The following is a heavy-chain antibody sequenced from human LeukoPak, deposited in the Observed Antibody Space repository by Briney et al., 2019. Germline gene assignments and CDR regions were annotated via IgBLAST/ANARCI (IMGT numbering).Heavy chain of an antibody. J-gene: IGHJ4*02. V-gene: IGHV1-24*01. D-gene: IGHD4/OR15-4a*01. Sequence: GASVKVSCKVSGYTLTDLSVHWVRQAPGKGLEWMGGFTLEDAETTYAQKFQGRVTMTVDTSTDTAYMELSSLRSDDTAVYYCATAYGGNLVDYWGQGTLVTVSS. CDR2: FTLEDAET. CDR1: GYTLTDLS. CDR3: ATAYGGNLVDY.